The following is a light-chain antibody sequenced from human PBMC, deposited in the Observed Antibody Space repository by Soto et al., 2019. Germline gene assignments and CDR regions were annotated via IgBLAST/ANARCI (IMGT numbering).Light chain of an antibody. Sequence: QSALTQPASVSGSPGQSITISCTGTSSDVGGYNYVSWYQQHPGKAPKLMIYDVSNRPSGVSNRFSGSKSGNTASLTISGRQADDEADYYCSSYTSSSTFYVFGTGTKLTVL. J-gene: IGLJ1*01. CDR2: DVS. CDR1: SSDVGGYNY. CDR3: SSYTSSSTFYV. V-gene: IGLV2-14*01.